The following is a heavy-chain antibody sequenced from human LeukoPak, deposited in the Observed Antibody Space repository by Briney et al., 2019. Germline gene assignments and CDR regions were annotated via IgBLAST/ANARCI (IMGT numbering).Heavy chain of an antibody. D-gene: IGHD4-17*01. CDR3: ARASGPVRSYFDY. J-gene: IGHJ4*02. V-gene: IGHV4-39*07. Sequence: SETLSLTCTVSGGSISTTTNYWGWIRQPPGKGLEWIGSIYYSVNTYYNLSLKGRVTVSVDTSKNQFSLKLSSVTAADTAVYYCARASGPVRSYFDYWGQGTLVTVSS. CDR1: GGSISTTTNY. CDR2: IYYSVNT.